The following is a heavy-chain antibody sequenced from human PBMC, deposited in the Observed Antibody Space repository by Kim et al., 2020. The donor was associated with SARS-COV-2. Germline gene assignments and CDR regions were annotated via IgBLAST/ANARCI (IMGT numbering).Heavy chain of an antibody. CDR2: ISSSGSYV. J-gene: IGHJ4*02. D-gene: IGHD3-10*01. CDR1: GFTFSDYY. V-gene: IGHV3-11*01. Sequence: GGSLRLSCAASGFTFSDYYMTWIRQAPGKGLEWVSYISSSGSYVNYADSVKGRFTISRDNAKNSLYLQMSSLRAEDTALYYCARVPFGDFAAYYFDLWGRGTLLTVSS. CDR3: ARVPFGDFAAYYFDL.